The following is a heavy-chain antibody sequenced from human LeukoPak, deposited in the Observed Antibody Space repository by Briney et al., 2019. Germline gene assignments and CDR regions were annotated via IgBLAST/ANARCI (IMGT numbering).Heavy chain of an antibody. J-gene: IGHJ4*02. Sequence: SETLSLTCSVSGGSISTYYWSWIRQPPGKGLEWIGYIYYSGSTNYNPSLKSRVTISVDTSKNQFSLKLTSVTAADTAVYYCARGKRYFDYWGQGGLVTVSS. CDR2: IYYSGST. CDR1: GGSISTYY. V-gene: IGHV4-59*01. CDR3: ARGKRYFDY. D-gene: IGHD6-25*01.